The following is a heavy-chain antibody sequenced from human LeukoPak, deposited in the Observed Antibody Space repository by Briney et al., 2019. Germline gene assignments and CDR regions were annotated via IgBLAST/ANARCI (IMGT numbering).Heavy chain of an antibody. D-gene: IGHD3-3*01. J-gene: IGHJ3*02. Sequence: SETLSLTCTVSGASISPHNWSWFRRPAEKGLEWLGRIFANGNANFNPSLRSRVTMSVDTSKNQFSLRLSSVTAADTAVYYCARGLNNRKSGRRFDVFEIWGQGTMVTVSS. CDR2: IFANGNA. CDR1: GASISPHN. V-gene: IGHV4-4*07. CDR3: ARGLNNRKSGRRFDVFEI.